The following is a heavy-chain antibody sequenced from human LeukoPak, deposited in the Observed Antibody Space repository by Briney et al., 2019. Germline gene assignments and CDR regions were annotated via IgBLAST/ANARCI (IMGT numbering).Heavy chain of an antibody. D-gene: IGHD4-23*01. CDR2: FGGTGGDI. CDR1: GFTFSTNA. CDR3: AKDILRWAFDY. V-gene: IGHV3-23*01. Sequence: PGGSLRLSCAASGFTFSTNAMAWVRQAPGKGLEWVSAFGGTGGDINYADSVKGRFTIPRDNSKGILYLQMNSLRAEDTAVYYCAKDILRWAFDYWGQGILVTVSS. J-gene: IGHJ4*02.